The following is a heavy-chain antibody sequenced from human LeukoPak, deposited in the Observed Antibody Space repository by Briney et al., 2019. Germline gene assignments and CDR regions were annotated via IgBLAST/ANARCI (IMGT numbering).Heavy chain of an antibody. D-gene: IGHD5-18*01. CDR2: INPSGGST. J-gene: IGHJ4*02. Sequence: GASVKVSCKTSGYSFSDYGISWVRQAPGQGLEWMGIINPSGGSTSYAQKFQGRVTMTRDMSTSTVYMELSSLRSEDTAVYYCARGYGYVAYWGQGTLVTVSS. CDR3: ARGYGYVAY. V-gene: IGHV1-46*01. CDR1: GYSFSDYG.